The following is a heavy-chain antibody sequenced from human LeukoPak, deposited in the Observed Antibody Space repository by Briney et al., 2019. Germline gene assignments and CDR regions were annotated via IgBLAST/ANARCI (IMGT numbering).Heavy chain of an antibody. CDR2: IYYSGST. V-gene: IGHV4-59*01. Sequence: SETLSLTCTVSGGSISSYYWSWIRQPPGKGLEWIGYIYYSGSTNYNPSLKSRVTISVDTSKNQSSLNLKSVTAADTAVYYCARGKGYFDYWGQGTLVTVSS. CDR1: GGSISSYY. J-gene: IGHJ4*02. CDR3: ARGKGYFDY.